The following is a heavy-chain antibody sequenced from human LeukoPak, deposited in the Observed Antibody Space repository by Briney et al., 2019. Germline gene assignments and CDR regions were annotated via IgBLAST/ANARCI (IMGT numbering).Heavy chain of an antibody. V-gene: IGHV3-9*01. CDR2: ISWNSGII. CDR1: GFTFDGYA. CDR3: AKGPTVANEPYYFDY. J-gene: IGHJ4*02. D-gene: IGHD5-12*01. Sequence: PGGSLRLSCAASGFTFDGYAMHWARQTPGKGLEWVSGISWNSGIIAYADSVKGRFTISRDNAKNSLYLQMNSLRAEDTALYYCAKGPTVANEPYYFDYWGQGTLVTVSS.